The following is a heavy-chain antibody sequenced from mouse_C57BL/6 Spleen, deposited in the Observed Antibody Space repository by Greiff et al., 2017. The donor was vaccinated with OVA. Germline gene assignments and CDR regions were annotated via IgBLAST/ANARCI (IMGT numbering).Heavy chain of an antibody. Sequence: QVQLKQPGAELVRPGSSVKLSCKASGYTFTSYWMHWVKQRPIQGLEWIGNIDPSDSETHYNQKFKDKATLTVDKSSSTAYMQLSSLTSEDSAVYYCARNPGTGYFDVWGTGTTVTVSS. V-gene: IGHV1-52*01. CDR3: ARNPGTGYFDV. D-gene: IGHD4-1*01. J-gene: IGHJ1*03. CDR2: IDPSDSET. CDR1: GYTFTSYW.